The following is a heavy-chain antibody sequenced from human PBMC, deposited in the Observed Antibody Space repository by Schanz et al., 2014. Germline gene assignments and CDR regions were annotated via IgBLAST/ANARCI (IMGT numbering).Heavy chain of an antibody. CDR1: GGTFSRLT. V-gene: IGHV1-69*02. Sequence: QVQLVQSEAEVKKPGSSVKVSCKASGGTFSRLTFSWVRQAPGQGLEWMGRVFPILGVTHYAQKFQGRLTITADKSTSTAYMELSSLRSEDTAVHYCARGRGFYDYWGQGTLVTVSS. J-gene: IGHJ4*02. CDR3: ARGRGFYDY. CDR2: VFPILGVT. D-gene: IGHD3-10*01.